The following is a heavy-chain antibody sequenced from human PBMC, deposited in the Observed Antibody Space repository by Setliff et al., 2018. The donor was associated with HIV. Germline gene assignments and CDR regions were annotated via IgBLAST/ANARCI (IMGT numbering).Heavy chain of an antibody. V-gene: IGHV4-4*09. CDR1: GGSISTYY. D-gene: IGHD2-15*01. J-gene: IGHJ4*02. CDR2: IYTSGST. CDR3: ARRGRGAFPYYSIDY. Sequence: PSETLSLTCTVSGGSISTYYWTWIRQPPGKGLEWIGYIYTSGSTSYNPSLKSRLTISLDRSKNHFSLTMTSVTAADTAVYYCARRGRGAFPYYSIDYWGQGILVTVSS.